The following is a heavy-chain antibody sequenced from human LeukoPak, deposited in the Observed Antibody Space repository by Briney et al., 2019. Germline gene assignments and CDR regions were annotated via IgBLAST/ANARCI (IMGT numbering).Heavy chain of an antibody. J-gene: IGHJ4*02. CDR3: AREAIAAAGRSFDY. Sequence: PETLSLTCTVSGGSISNYYWIWIRQPAGKGLEWIGRIYTSGSTNYNPSLKSRVTMSVDTSKNQFSLRLGSVTAADTAAYYCAREAIAAAGRSFDYWGPGTLVTVSS. V-gene: IGHV4-4*07. CDR2: IYTSGST. D-gene: IGHD6-13*01. CDR1: GGSISNYY.